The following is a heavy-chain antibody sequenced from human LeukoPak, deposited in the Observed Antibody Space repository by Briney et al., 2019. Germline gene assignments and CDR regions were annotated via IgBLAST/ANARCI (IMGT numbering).Heavy chain of an antibody. V-gene: IGHV3-23*01. CDR2: ISGSGGNT. J-gene: IGHJ5*02. CDR1: GFTPTSYA. CDR3: AKDPLGRDWFDP. Sequence: GGSLRDSSAPPGFTPTSYAMSWPPQSPGKRMERASAISGSGGNTYYADSVKGRFTISRDNSKNTLYLQMTSLRGEDTAVYYCAKDPLGRDWFDPWGQGTLVTVSS. D-gene: IGHD1-26*01.